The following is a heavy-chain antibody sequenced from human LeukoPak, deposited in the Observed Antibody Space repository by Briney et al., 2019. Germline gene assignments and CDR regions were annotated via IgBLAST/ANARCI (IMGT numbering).Heavy chain of an antibody. CDR1: GGTFSSYA. V-gene: IGHV1-69*05. CDR2: TIPIFGTA. CDR3: ARFRCSSTSCTNNWFDP. J-gene: IGHJ5*02. D-gene: IGHD2-2*01. Sequence: ASVKVSCKASGGTFSSYAISWVRQATGHGLEWMGGTIPIFGTANYAQKFQGRVTITTDESTSTAYMELSSLRSEDTAVYYCARFRCSSTSCTNNWFDPWGQGTLVTVSS.